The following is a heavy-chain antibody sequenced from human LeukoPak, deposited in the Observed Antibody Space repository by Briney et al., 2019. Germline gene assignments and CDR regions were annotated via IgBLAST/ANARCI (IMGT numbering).Heavy chain of an antibody. CDR2: ISSSGRTI. Sequence: GGSLRLSCAASGFTFSIYDMSWVRQAPGKGLEWVSYISSSGRTIYYADSVKGRFTISRDNSKNSLYLQMNSLRVEDTAVYYCAREDGSSLDYWGQGTLVTVSS. CDR3: AREDGSSLDY. CDR1: GFTFSIYD. J-gene: IGHJ4*02. D-gene: IGHD1-26*01. V-gene: IGHV3-48*03.